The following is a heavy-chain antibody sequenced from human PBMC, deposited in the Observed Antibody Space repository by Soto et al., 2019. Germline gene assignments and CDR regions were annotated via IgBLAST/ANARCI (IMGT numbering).Heavy chain of an antibody. D-gene: IGHD6-6*01. CDR3: ARAQQLGVDY. CDR2: IYYSGST. V-gene: IGHV4-59*01. CDR1: GGSISSYY. J-gene: IGHJ4*02. Sequence: PSETLSLTCTVSGGSISSYYWSWIRQPPGKGLEWIGYIYYSGSTNYNPSLKSRVTISVDTSKNQFSLKLSSVTAADTAVYYCARAQQLGVDYWGQGTLVTVSS.